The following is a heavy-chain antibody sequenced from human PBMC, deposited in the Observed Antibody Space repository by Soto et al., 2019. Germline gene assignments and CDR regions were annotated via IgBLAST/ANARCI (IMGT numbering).Heavy chain of an antibody. CDR3: AKGVTAVAGGKGWFDP. J-gene: IGHJ5*02. Sequence: GGSLRLSCAASGFTFSSYAMSWVRQAPGKGLEWVSAISGSGGSTYYADSVKGRFTISRDNSKNTLYLQMNSLRAEDTAVYYCAKGVTAVAGGKGWFDPWGQGTLVTVSS. V-gene: IGHV3-23*01. CDR2: ISGSGGST. D-gene: IGHD6-19*01. CDR1: GFTFSSYA.